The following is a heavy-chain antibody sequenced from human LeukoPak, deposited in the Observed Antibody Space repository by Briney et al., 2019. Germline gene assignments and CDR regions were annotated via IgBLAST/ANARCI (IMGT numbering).Heavy chain of an antibody. Sequence: SETLSLTCTVSGGSISSGSYYWSWIRQPAGKGLEWIGRIYTSGSTNYNPSLKSRVTISVDTSKNQFSLKLSSVTAADTAVYYCASSMVRGGPDAFDIWGQGTMVTVSS. D-gene: IGHD3-10*01. CDR3: ASSMVRGGPDAFDI. CDR1: GGSISSGSYY. V-gene: IGHV4-61*02. J-gene: IGHJ3*02. CDR2: IYTSGST.